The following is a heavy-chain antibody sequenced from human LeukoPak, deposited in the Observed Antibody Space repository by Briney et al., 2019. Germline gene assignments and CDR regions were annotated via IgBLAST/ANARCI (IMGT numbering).Heavy chain of an antibody. Sequence: GGSLRLSCAASGFTFSSYTMNWVRQAPGKGLEWVSSISSSSSYMYYADSVKGRFTISRDNAKNSLYLQVDSLRAEDTAVYYCARAPYDIVTGYSGYFDYWGQGTLVTVSS. J-gene: IGHJ4*02. V-gene: IGHV3-21*01. CDR3: ARAPYDIVTGYSGYFDY. CDR1: GFTFSSYT. CDR2: ISSSSSYM. D-gene: IGHD3-9*01.